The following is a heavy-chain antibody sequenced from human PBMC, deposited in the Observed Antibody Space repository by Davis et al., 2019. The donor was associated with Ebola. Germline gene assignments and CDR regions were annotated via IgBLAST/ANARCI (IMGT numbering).Heavy chain of an antibody. CDR1: GFTFSSYA. CDR3: AKPPIKSSGWSRPNQH. V-gene: IGHV3-23*01. Sequence: PGGSLRLSCSASGFTFSSYAMSWVRQAPGKGLEWVSAISGSGGSTYYADSVKGRFTISRDNSKNTLYLQMNSLRAEDTAVYYCAKPPIKSSGWSRPNQHWGQSTLVTVSS. CDR2: ISGSGGST. J-gene: IGHJ1*01. D-gene: IGHD6-19*01.